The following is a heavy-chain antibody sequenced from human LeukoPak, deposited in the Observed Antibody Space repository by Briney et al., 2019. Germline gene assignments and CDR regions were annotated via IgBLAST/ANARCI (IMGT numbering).Heavy chain of an antibody. J-gene: IGHJ4*02. Sequence: ASVKVSCKASGYTFTGYFMHWVRQAPGQGLEWMGYIYPNSGAAKYAQKFQGRVTMTRDTSISTAYMELSGLRSDDTAVYYCGTLLSNGPFDYWGQGSLVTVSS. CDR1: GYTFTGYF. CDR3: GTLLSNGPFDY. V-gene: IGHV1-2*02. CDR2: IYPNSGAA.